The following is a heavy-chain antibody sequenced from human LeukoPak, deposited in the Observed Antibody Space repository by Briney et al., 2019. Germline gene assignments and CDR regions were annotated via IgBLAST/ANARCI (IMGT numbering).Heavy chain of an antibody. CDR1: GYTFTSYD. CDR2: IIPILGIA. V-gene: IGHV1-69*04. CDR3: ARGDIYCSSTSCYVFDP. D-gene: IGHD2-2*01. J-gene: IGHJ5*02. Sequence: SVKVSCKASGYTFTSYDINWVRQATGQELEWMGRIIPILGIANYAQKFQGRVTITADKSTSTAYMELSSPRSEDTAVYYCARGDIYCSSTSCYVFDPWGQGTLVTVSS.